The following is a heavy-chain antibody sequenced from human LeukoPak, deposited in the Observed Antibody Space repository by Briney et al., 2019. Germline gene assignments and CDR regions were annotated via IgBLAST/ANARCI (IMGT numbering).Heavy chain of an antibody. D-gene: IGHD2-15*01. CDR3: ARGGYCSGGSCYIV. J-gene: IGHJ4*02. Sequence: SVTVSFKASGGTFSSYAISWVRQAPGQGLEWLGWIIPILGIANYAKKFQGRVTITADKSTSAAYMELSSLRSEDTAVYYCARGGYCSGGSCYIVWGQGTLVTVSS. CDR2: IIPILGIA. CDR1: GGTFSSYA. V-gene: IGHV1-69*10.